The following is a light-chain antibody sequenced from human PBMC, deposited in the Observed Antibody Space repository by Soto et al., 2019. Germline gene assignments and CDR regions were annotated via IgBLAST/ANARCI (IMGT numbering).Light chain of an antibody. J-gene: IGKJ1*01. CDR2: GAS. V-gene: IGKV3-20*01. CDR1: QSVSSGA. Sequence: EIVLTQSPGTLSLSRGERATLSCRASQSVSSGALAWYQQKPGQAPRLLIYGASTRATGISDRFSGSGSGTDFTLTISRLEPEDFAVYYCQHCGGSSTFGQGTKEEIK. CDR3: QHCGGSST.